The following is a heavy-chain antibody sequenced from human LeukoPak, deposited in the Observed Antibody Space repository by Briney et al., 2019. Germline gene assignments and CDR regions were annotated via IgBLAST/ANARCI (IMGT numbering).Heavy chain of an antibody. Sequence: PGRSLRLSCAASGFTFSGYGMHWVRQAPGKGLEWVAVISSDGSNKYYADSVKGRFTISRDNSKNTLYVQMNSLRAEDTAVYYCAFCGGDCYTFVDYWGQGTLVTVSS. CDR1: GFTFSGYG. CDR3: AFCGGDCYTFVDY. V-gene: IGHV3-30*03. CDR2: ISSDGSNK. D-gene: IGHD2-21*02. J-gene: IGHJ4*02.